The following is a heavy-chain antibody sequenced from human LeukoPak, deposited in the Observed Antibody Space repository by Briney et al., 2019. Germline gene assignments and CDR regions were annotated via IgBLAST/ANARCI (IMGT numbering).Heavy chain of an antibody. V-gene: IGHV3-30*18. CDR2: ISYDASYK. J-gene: IGHJ4*02. CDR3: AKDLIVSGTATILDY. Sequence: GRSLRLSCAASGFTFSNYGMHWVRQAPGKGLEWVAVISYDASYKNYADSVKGRFTISRDNSKNTLYLQMNSMRAEDTAVYYCAKDLIVSGTATILDYWGQGTLVTVSS. D-gene: IGHD5-24*01. CDR1: GFTFSNYG.